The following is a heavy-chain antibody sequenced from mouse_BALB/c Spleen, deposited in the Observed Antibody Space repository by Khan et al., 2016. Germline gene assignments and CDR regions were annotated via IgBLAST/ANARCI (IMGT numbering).Heavy chain of an antibody. D-gene: IGHD3-3*01. J-gene: IGHJ4*01. Sequence: QVQLKQSGPGLVQPSQSLSITCTVSGFSLTRYGVHWVRQPPGKGLEWLGVIWSDGSTDYNAAFISRLSISKDNSKSQVFFKMNSLQADDTAIYXCASSAIRGMDYWGQGASVTVSS. CDR3: ASSAIRGMDY. V-gene: IGHV2-4*02. CDR1: GFSLTRYG. CDR2: IWSDGST.